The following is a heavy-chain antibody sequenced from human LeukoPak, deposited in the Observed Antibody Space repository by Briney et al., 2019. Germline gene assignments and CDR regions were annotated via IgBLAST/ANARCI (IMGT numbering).Heavy chain of an antibody. CDR1: GGTISSYY. Sequence: SVTLSLTCTGSGGTISSYYWSWIRQPPGKGLEWIGYIYYSGSTNYNPSLKSRVTISVDPSKNQFSLKLSSVTAADTAVYYCARVVPAAIPHFDYWGQGTLVTVSS. D-gene: IGHD2-2*02. CDR2: IYYSGST. J-gene: IGHJ4*02. V-gene: IGHV4-59*01. CDR3: ARVVPAAIPHFDY.